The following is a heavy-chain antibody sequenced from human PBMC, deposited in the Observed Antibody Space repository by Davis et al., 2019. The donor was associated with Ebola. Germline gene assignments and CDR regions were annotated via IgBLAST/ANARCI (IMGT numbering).Heavy chain of an antibody. CDR2: IRSKANSYAT. CDR3: TSRYSSTNDY. V-gene: IGHV3-73*01. D-gene: IGHD6-13*01. Sequence: PGGSLRLSCAASGSTFSGSAMHWVRQASGKGLEWVGRIRSKANSYATAYAASVKGRFTISRDDSKNTAYLQMNSLKTEDTAVYYCTSRYSSTNDYWGQGTLVTVSS. J-gene: IGHJ4*02. CDR1: GSTFSGSA.